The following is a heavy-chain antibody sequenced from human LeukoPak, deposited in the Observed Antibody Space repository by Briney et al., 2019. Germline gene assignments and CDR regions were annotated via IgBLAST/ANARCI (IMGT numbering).Heavy chain of an antibody. J-gene: IGHJ5*01. CDR3: ARGRARDGSYPWFDF. D-gene: IGHD3-16*02. CDR1: GDSIGSYY. V-gene: IGHV4-59*01. CDR2: IYYGGST. Sequence: PSETLSLTCSVSGDSIGSYYWTWIRQSPGKGLEWIGYIYYGGSTNYSPCLKSRGRISVVTSNNQFSLQLRSVSAADTAIYYCARGRARDGSYPWFDFWGQGTLVTVSS.